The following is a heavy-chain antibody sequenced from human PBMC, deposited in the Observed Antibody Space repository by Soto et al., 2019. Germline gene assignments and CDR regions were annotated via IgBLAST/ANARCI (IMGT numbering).Heavy chain of an antibody. CDR1: GGSISSYY. Sequence: SETLSLTCTVSGGSISSYYWSWIRQPPGKGLEWIGYIYYSGSTNYNPSLKSRVTISVDTSKNQFSLKLSSVTAADTAVYYCARHGRRYCSGGSCKTLDYWGQGTLVTVSS. J-gene: IGHJ4*02. CDR2: IYYSGST. CDR3: ARHGRRYCSGGSCKTLDY. V-gene: IGHV4-59*08. D-gene: IGHD2-15*01.